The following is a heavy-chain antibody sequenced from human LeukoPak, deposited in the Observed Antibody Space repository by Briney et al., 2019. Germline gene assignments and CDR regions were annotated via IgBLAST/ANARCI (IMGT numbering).Heavy chain of an antibody. D-gene: IGHD3-10*01. V-gene: IGHV4-4*07. CDR3: ASSVRDYYYYYYMDV. J-gene: IGHJ6*03. CDR2: TYTSGST. CDR1: GGSISSYY. Sequence: SETLSLTCTVSGGSISSYYWSWIRQPAGKGLEWIGRTYTSGSTNYNPSLKSRVTMSVDTSKNQFSLKLSSVTAADTAVYYCASSVRDYYYYYYMDVWGKGTTVTISS.